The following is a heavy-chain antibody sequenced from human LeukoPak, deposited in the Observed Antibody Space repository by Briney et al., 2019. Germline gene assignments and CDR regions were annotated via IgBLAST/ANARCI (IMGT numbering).Heavy chain of an antibody. CDR1: GGSIRSYY. J-gene: IGHJ3*02. CDR2: IYYSGST. Sequence: SETLSLTCTASGGSIRSYYWSWIRQPPGKGLEWVGYIYYSGSTNYNPSLKSRVTISRDTPKNQFSLNLYSVTAADTAVYYCARRPSPPDAFDIWGQGTVVTVSS. V-gene: IGHV4-59*08. CDR3: ARRPSPPDAFDI.